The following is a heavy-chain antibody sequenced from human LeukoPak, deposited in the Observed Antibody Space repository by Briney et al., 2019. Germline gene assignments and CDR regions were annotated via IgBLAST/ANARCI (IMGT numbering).Heavy chain of an antibody. D-gene: IGHD3-22*01. V-gene: IGHV3-21*01. Sequence: GGSLRLSCAASGFTFSNYAMTWVRQAPGKGLEWVSGISGSSSNIQYADSVKGRFTISRDNAKNSLYPQMNSLRAEDTAVYYCARDPLYDSSGSRADIWGQGTMVTVSS. CDR2: ISGSSSNI. CDR3: ARDPLYDSSGSRADI. CDR1: GFTFSNYA. J-gene: IGHJ3*02.